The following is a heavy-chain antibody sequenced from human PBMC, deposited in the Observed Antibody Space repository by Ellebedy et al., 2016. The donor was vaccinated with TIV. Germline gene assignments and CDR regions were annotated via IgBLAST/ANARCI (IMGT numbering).Heavy chain of an antibody. CDR3: ARNRYCSAGDCHALGY. D-gene: IGHD2-15*01. Sequence: PGGSLRLSCAASGFTFSSYTINWVRQAQGKGLEWVASISSTSTYIYYADSVKGRFTISRDNAKNSMYLQMNSLRAEDTAVYYCARNRYCSAGDCHALGYWGQGTLVTVSA. J-gene: IGHJ4*02. CDR2: ISSTSTYI. CDR1: GFTFSSYT. V-gene: IGHV3-21*01.